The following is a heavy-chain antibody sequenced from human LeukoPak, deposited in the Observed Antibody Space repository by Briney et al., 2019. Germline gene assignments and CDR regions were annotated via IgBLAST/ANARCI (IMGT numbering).Heavy chain of an antibody. CDR3: ARGGAADAFDI. V-gene: IGHV3-21*01. D-gene: IGHD1-26*01. CDR1: GFTFSSYS. J-gene: IGHJ3*02. CDR2: VSSSSSYT. Sequence: GGSLRLSCAASGFTFSSYSMNWVRQAPGKGLEWVSSVSSSSSYTYYADSVKGRFTISRDNAKNSLYLQMNSLRAGDTAVYYCARGGAADAFDIWGQGTMVTVSS.